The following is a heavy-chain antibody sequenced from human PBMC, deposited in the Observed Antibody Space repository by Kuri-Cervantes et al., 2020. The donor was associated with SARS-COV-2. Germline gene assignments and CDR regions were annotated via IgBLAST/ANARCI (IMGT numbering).Heavy chain of an antibody. J-gene: IGHJ6*02. Sequence: SVKVSCKASGYTFTGYYMHWVRQAPGQGLEWMGWINPNSGGTNYAQKFQGRVTMTRDTSISTAYTELSSLRSEDTATYYCASGAYDDFWSGYFCCGMDVWGQGTTVTVSS. CDR2: INPNSGGT. V-gene: IGHV1/OR15-1*01. CDR3: ASGAYDDFWSGYFCCGMDV. D-gene: IGHD3-3*01. CDR1: GYTFTGYY.